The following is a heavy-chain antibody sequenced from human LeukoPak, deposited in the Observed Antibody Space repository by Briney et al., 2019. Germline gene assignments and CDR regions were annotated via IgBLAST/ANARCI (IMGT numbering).Heavy chain of an antibody. CDR2: ISSSGDST. D-gene: IGHD3-16*01. CDR1: GFTFSNYA. V-gene: IGHV3-23*01. J-gene: IGHJ4*02. Sequence: GGSLRLSCAASGFTFSNYAMSWVRQAPGKGLEWVSGISSSGDSTNYVDSVKGRFTISRDNSKNTLYMQMNRLRAEDTAVYYCARKRERYYDSLIDYWGQGTLVTVSS. CDR3: ARKRERYYDSLIDY.